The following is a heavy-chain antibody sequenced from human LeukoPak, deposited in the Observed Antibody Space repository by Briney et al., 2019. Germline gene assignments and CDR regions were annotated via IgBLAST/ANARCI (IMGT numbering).Heavy chain of an antibody. Sequence: PGGSLRLSCSVSGLTFNTAWLTWIRLAPEKGLEWVGRIKNGGTADYAAPVKGRFTISRDDSRSTLYLQMNSLKTEDTGVYYCTTDGKYGDSGTYWSDPWGQGTLVTVSS. J-gene: IGHJ5*02. CDR1: GLTFNTAW. CDR3: TTDGKYGDSGTYWSDP. D-gene: IGHD2-2*01. CDR2: IKNGGTA. V-gene: IGHV3-15*01.